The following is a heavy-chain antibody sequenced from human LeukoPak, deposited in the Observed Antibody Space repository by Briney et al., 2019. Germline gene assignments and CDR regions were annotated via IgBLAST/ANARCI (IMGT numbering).Heavy chain of an antibody. Sequence: GRSLRLSCAASGFTFSSYGMHWVRQAPGKGLEWVAVISYDGSNKYYADSVKGRFTISRDNSKNTLYLRMNSLRAEDTAVYYCAKDGNDYVWGSYRYPYYFDYWGQGTLVTVSS. CDR3: AKDGNDYVWGSYRYPYYFDY. CDR2: ISYDGSNK. D-gene: IGHD3-16*02. J-gene: IGHJ4*02. CDR1: GFTFSSYG. V-gene: IGHV3-30*18.